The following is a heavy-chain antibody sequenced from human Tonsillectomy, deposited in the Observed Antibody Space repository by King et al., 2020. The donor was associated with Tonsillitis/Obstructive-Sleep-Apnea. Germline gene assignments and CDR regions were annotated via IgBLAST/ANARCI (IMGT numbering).Heavy chain of an antibody. CDR3: ARYGGAFDI. D-gene: IGHD3-16*01. CDR2: IIWNGGST. J-gene: IGHJ3*02. V-gene: IGHV3-20*04. Sequence: VQLVESGGGVVRPGSLRLSCAASGFTFGDYAMSWVRQVPGKGLEWVSGIIWNGGSTGYADFVKGRFTISRDNAKNSLYLQMNSLRAEDTAFYYCARYGGAFDIWGPGTTVTVSS. CDR1: GFTFGDYA.